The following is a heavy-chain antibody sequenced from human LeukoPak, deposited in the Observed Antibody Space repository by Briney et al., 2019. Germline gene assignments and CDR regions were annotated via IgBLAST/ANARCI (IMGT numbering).Heavy chain of an antibody. CDR2: IYNSEST. V-gene: IGHV4-59*01. Sequence: PSETLSLTCTVSGGSISTYYWSWIRQPPGKGLEWIGYIYNSESTNYNPSLKSRVTISMDTSKSQFSLRLSSVTAADTAVYYCARDVYSSSPNWGQGTLVTVSS. CDR1: GGSISTYY. D-gene: IGHD6-6*01. J-gene: IGHJ4*02. CDR3: ARDVYSSSPN.